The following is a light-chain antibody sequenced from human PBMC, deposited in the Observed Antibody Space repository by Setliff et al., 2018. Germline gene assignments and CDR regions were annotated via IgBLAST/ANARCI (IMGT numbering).Light chain of an antibody. Sequence: QSVLTQPPSASGSPGQSVTISCTGTSSDVGGYNYVSWYQQHPGKAPKLIISYFRQRPSVLPYRFSGSKSGNTASLTVSGLQADDEADYYCSSYAVSNNPFVFGTGTKVTVL. CDR3: SSYAVSNNPFV. CDR2: YFR. CDR1: SSDVGGYNY. V-gene: IGLV2-8*01. J-gene: IGLJ1*01.